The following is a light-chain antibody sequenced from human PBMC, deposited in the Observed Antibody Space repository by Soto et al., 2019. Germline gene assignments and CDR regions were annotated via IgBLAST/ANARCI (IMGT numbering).Light chain of an antibody. V-gene: IGKV1-39*01. Sequence: DIQMTQSPSSLSASVGDRVTITCRASQSISVYLNWYQQKPGKAPNLLIYAASSLQSGVPSRFSGSGTGTHFTLTISSLQPEDCATYYCQQSYKTLYTFGQGTKLEIK. CDR2: AAS. CDR3: QQSYKTLYT. CDR1: QSISVY. J-gene: IGKJ2*01.